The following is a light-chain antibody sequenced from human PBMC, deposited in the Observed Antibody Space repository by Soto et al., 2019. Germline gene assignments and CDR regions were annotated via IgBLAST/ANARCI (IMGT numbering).Light chain of an antibody. J-gene: IGKJ4*01. CDR2: DVS. CDR1: QSVSSY. Sequence: EIVMTQSPATLSVSPGGSATLSCRASQSVSSYLAWYQQRPGQALRLLIYDVSKRATGIPARFSGSGSRTDFTLTITSLEXEXFAIYFCHQRSNWPLTFGGGTKLEIK. V-gene: IGKV3-11*01. CDR3: HQRSNWPLT.